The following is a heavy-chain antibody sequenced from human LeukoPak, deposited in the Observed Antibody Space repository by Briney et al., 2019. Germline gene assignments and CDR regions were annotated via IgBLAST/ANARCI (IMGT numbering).Heavy chain of an antibody. Sequence: SETLSLTCTVSGGSISSGGYYWSWIRQHPGKGLEWIGYIYYSGSTHYNPSLKSRVTISVDTSKNQFSLKLSSVTAADTAVYYCACSGGSFYYYYGMDVWGQGTTVTVSS. CDR1: GGSISSGGYY. V-gene: IGHV4-31*03. CDR3: ACSGGSFYYYYGMDV. CDR2: IYYSGST. D-gene: IGHD2-15*01. J-gene: IGHJ6*02.